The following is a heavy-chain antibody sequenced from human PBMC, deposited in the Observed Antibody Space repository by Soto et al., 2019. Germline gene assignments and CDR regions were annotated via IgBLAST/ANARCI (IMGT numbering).Heavy chain of an antibody. D-gene: IGHD2-21*02. CDR2: IIPIFDTT. Sequence: QLHLVQSGAEVKKPGSSLKVSCKASGGTFSNSGISWVRQAPGQGLEWMGGIIPIFDTTNYAQKLQGRITIIADESTNKVYMELSNLRSADTGVDYCARAPILVSVTLHENYFDSWGQGTLVTVSS. CDR3: ARAPILVSVTLHENYFDS. CDR1: GGTFSNSG. J-gene: IGHJ4*02. V-gene: IGHV1-69*01.